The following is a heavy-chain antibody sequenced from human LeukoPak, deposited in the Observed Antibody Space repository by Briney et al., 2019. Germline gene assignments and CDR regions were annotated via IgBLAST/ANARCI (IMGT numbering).Heavy chain of an antibody. D-gene: IGHD6-19*01. CDR3: ARDGAVAGTSQNY. CDR2: INPNSGGT. V-gene: IGHV1-2*06. J-gene: IGHJ4*02. CDR1: GYTFNVYY. Sequence: SVKVSCKASGYTFNVYYMHWVRQAPGQGLEWMGRINPNSGGTNYAQKFQGRVTMTRDTSISTAYMELSRLRSDDPAVYYCARDGAVAGTSQNYWGQGTLVTVSS.